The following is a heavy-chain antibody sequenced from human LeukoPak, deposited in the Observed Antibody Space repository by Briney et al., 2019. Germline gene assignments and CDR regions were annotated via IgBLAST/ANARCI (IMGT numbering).Heavy chain of an antibody. J-gene: IGHJ4*02. Sequence: ASVKVSCKASGYTFTSYYMHWARQAPGQGLEWMGIINPSGGSTSYAQKFQGRVTMTRDTSTSTVYMELSSLRSEDTAVYYCAREPVVGATTRTGYFDYWGQGTLVTVSS. V-gene: IGHV1-46*01. CDR2: INPSGGST. CDR1: GYTFTSYY. D-gene: IGHD1-26*01. CDR3: AREPVVGATTRTGYFDY.